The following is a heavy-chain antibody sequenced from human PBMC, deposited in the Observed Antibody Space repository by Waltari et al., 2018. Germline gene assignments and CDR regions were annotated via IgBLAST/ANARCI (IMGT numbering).Heavy chain of an antibody. J-gene: IGHJ4*02. V-gene: IGHV4-38-2*02. D-gene: IGHD3-22*01. CDR3: ARDRTYYYDSSGYSHGWFDY. CDR2: IYHSGGT. Sequence: QVQLQESGPGLVKPSETLSLTCTVSGYSISSGYYWGWIRQPPGKGLEWIGSIYHSGGTYDNPSLKRRVTISVDTSKNQFSLKLSSVTAADTAVYYCARDRTYYYDSSGYSHGWFDYWGQGTLVTVSS. CDR1: GYSISSGYY.